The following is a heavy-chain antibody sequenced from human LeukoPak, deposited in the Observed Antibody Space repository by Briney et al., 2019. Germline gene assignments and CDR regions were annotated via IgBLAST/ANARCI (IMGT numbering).Heavy chain of an antibody. CDR3: AKTPIYRFGELFLGGVFFGGNYYMDV. V-gene: IGHV3-30*02. D-gene: IGHD3-10*01. CDR2: IRYDGSNK. CDR1: GFTFSSYG. Sequence: GGSLRLSCAASGFTFSSYGMHWVRQAPGKGLEWVAFIRYDGSNKYYADSVKGRFTISRDNSKNTLYLQMNSLRAEDTAVYYCAKTPIYRFGELFLGGVFFGGNYYMDVWGKGTTVTISS. J-gene: IGHJ6*03.